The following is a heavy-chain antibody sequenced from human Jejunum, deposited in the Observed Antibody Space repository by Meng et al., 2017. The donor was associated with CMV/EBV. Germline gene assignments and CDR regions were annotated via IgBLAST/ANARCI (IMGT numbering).Heavy chain of an antibody. J-gene: IGHJ6*02. CDR3: AKDYDTSGYYSMYYYYGMDV. CDR2: IQLVGSNK. Sequence: SYGMHWVRQAPGKGLEWVTFIQLVGSNKYSADSVKGRFTISRDNSKNTLYLQMNSLRAEDTAVYYCAKDYDTSGYYSMYYYYGMDVWGQGTTVTVSS. V-gene: IGHV3-30*02. CDR1: SYG. D-gene: IGHD3-22*01.